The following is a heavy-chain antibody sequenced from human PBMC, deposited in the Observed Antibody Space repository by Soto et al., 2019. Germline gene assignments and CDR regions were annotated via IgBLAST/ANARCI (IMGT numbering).Heavy chain of an antibody. Sequence: GGSLRLSCAASGFTFSSYGMHWVRQAPGKGLEWVAVIWYDGSNKYYADSVKGRFTISRDNSKNTLYLQMNSLRAEDTAVYYCARDQEYDYVWGSYRYDYYYYGMDVWGQGTTVTVSS. CDR1: GFTFSSYG. CDR3: ARDQEYDYVWGSYRYDYYYYGMDV. J-gene: IGHJ6*02. V-gene: IGHV3-33*01. D-gene: IGHD3-16*02. CDR2: IWYDGSNK.